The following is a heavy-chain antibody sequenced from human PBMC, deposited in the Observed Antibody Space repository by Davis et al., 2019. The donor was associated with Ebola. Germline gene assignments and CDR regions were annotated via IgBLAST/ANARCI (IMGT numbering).Heavy chain of an antibody. CDR1: GYTFTSYD. J-gene: IGHJ4*02. V-gene: IGHV1-8*01. CDR3: ARDEFDY. CDR2: MNPISGYA. Sequence: ASVKVSCKASGYTFTSYDINWVRQATGQGLEWMGWMNPISGYARIVQKFQGRVTITRDTSASTAYMELSSLRSEDTAVYFCARDEFDYWGQGTLVTVSS.